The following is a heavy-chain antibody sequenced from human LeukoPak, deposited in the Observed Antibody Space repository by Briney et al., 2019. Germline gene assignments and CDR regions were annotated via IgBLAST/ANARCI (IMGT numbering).Heavy chain of an antibody. CDR3: ARVVGIAAAGTPH. D-gene: IGHD6-13*01. Sequence: GRSLRLSCAASGFTFSSYSMNWVRQAAGKGLEWVSSISSSSSYIYYADSVKGRFTISRDNAKNSLYLQMNSLRAEDTAVYYCARVVGIAAAGTPHWGQGTLVTVSS. CDR2: ISSSSSYI. V-gene: IGHV3-21*01. J-gene: IGHJ4*02. CDR1: GFTFSSYS.